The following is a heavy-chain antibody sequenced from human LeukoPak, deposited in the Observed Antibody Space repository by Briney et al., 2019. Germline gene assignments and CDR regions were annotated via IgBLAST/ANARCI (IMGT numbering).Heavy chain of an antibody. D-gene: IGHD6-13*01. CDR2: INHSGST. Sequence: PSETLSLTCTVSGGSISSYYWSWIRQPPGKGLEWIGEINHSGSTNYNPSLKSRVTISVDTSKNQFSLKLSSVTAADTAVYYCASPNSSSWLHYYGMDVWGQGTTVTVSS. V-gene: IGHV4-34*01. J-gene: IGHJ6*02. CDR1: GGSISSYY. CDR3: ASPNSSSWLHYYGMDV.